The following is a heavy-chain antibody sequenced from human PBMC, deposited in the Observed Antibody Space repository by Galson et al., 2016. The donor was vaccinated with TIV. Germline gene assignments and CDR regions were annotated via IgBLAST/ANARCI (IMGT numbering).Heavy chain of an antibody. J-gene: IGHJ4*02. Sequence: SVKVSCKVAGYTLSDLSMHWVRQAPGKGLEWMGGFDPENDRVIYAQRFKGRVTMTDDTPTDTSYLEIRRLGSDDTAIYFCATARLGIFNYFDSWGQGTLVTVSS. V-gene: IGHV1-24*01. D-gene: IGHD3-9*01. CDR2: FDPENDRV. CDR1: GYTLSDLS. CDR3: ATARLGIFNYFDS.